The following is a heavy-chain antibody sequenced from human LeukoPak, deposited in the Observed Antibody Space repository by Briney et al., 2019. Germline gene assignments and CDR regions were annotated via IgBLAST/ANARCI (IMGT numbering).Heavy chain of an antibody. J-gene: IGHJ6*02. CDR3: ARDMFVVVPAANYYYGMDV. CDR1: GGTFSSYA. D-gene: IGHD2-2*01. V-gene: IGHV1-69*01. CDR2: IIPIFGTA. Sequence: SVKVSCKASGGTFSSYAISWVRQAPGQGLEWMGGIIPIFGTANYAQKFQGRVTITADESTSTAYMELSSLRSEDTAVYYCARDMFVVVPAANYYYGMDVWGQGTTVTVSS.